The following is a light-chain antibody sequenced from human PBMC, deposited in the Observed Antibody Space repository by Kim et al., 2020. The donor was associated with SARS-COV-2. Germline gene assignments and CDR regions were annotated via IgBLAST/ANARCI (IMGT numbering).Light chain of an antibody. V-gene: IGKV1-6*01. CDR1: QAINDD. CDR3: LQDHNYPLT. J-gene: IGKJ4*01. CDR2: AAS. Sequence: ASVGDRVTITCRASQAINDDLGWYQQKPGKAPKLLIYAASNLQSGVPSRFSGSGSGTDFTLTISSLQPEDFATYYCLQDHNYPLTFGGGTKVDIK.